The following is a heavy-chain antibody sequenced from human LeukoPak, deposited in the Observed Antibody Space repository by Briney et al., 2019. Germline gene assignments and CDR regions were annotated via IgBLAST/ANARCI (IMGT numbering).Heavy chain of an antibody. CDR2: IRYDGSGK. J-gene: IGHJ6*03. CDR1: GFNFRSYG. Sequence: GESLRLSCAASGFNFRSYGMHWVRQAPGKGLEWVAFIRYDGSGKYYADSVKGRFTISRDNSKNTVYLQMNSLRAEDTAVYYCARRLYYMDVWGKGTTVTVSS. CDR3: ARRLYYMDV. V-gene: IGHV3-30*02.